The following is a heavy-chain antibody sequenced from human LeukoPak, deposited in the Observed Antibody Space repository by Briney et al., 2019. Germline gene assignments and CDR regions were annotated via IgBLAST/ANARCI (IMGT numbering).Heavy chain of an antibody. V-gene: IGHV1-2*02. CDR3: ARSIANYYYDSD. CDR1: GYTFTVYY. CDR2: INPNSGGT. J-gene: IGHJ4*02. Sequence: ASVKVSCKASGYTFTVYYMHWVRQAPGQGLEWMGWINPNSGGTNYAQKFQGRVTMTRDTSISTAYMELSRLRSADTAVYYCARSIANYYYDSDWGQGTLVTVSS. D-gene: IGHD3-22*01.